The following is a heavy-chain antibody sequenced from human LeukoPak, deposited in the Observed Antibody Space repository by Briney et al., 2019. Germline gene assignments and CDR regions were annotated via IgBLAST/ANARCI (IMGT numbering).Heavy chain of an antibody. D-gene: IGHD3-3*01. Sequence: GGSLRLSCAASGFSLSNYWMHWFRQVPGKGLMWVSRVPNDGTSTGYADSVEGRFTISRDDATNTLFLQMNSLRVEDTAVYYCATSGIGHYYFDFWGQGALVTVSS. CDR3: ATSGIGHYYFDF. V-gene: IGHV3-74*01. CDR1: GFSLSNYW. CDR2: VPNDGTST. J-gene: IGHJ4*02.